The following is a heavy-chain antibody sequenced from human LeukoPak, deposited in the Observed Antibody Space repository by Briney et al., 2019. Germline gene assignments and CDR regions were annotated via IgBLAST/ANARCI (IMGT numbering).Heavy chain of an antibody. V-gene: IGHV3-48*03. CDR3: ARDKIGVVTGFDY. D-gene: IGHD3-3*01. CDR1: GFTFSSYE. CDR2: ISSSGSTI. Sequence: GGSLRLSCAASGFTFSSYEMNWVRQAPGKGLEWVSYISSSGSTIHYADSVKGRFTISRDNAKNSLYLQMNSLRAEDTAVYYCARDKIGVVTGFDYWGQGTLVTVSS. J-gene: IGHJ4*02.